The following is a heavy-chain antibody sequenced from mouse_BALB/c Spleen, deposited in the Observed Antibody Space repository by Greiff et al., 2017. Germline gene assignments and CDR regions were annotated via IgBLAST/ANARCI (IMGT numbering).Heavy chain of an antibody. CDR3: ARPLLYGSTPFAY. CDR1: GDSITSGY. Sequence: EVKLVESGPSLVKPSQTLSLTCSVTGDSITSGYWNWIRKFPGNKLEYMGYISYSGSTYYNPSLKSRISITRDTSKNQYYLQLNSVTTEDTATYYCARPLLYGSTPFAYWGQGTLVTVSA. V-gene: IGHV3-8*02. CDR2: ISYSGST. D-gene: IGHD1-1*01. J-gene: IGHJ3*01.